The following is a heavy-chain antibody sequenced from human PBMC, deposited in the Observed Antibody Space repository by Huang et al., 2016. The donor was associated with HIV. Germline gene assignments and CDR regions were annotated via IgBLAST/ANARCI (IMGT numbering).Heavy chain of an antibody. CDR3: ARERYYYDRSGYYTPVEYFHH. V-gene: IGHV1-18*01. CDR1: GYTFTNYA. Sequence: QVQLVQSGAEVKKPGASVKVSCKASGYTFTNYAINWVRQAPGQSLEWMGWLSGYNGKTNYAQKVQGRVTMTKDTSTSTAYMELRSLISDDTAVYYCARERYYYDRSGYYTPVEYFHHWGQGTLVTVSS. CDR2: LSGYNGKT. D-gene: IGHD3-22*01. J-gene: IGHJ1*01.